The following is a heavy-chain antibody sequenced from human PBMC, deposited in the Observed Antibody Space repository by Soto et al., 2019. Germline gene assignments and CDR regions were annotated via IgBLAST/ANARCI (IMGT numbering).Heavy chain of an antibody. V-gene: IGHV3-74*01. J-gene: IGHJ2*01. D-gene: IGHD4-17*01. CDR2: INSDGSST. CDR1: GFTFSSYW. Sequence: GGSLRLSCAASGFTFSSYWMHWVRQAPGKGLVWVSRINSDGSSTSYADSVKGRFTISRDNAKNTLYLQMNSLRAEDTAVYYCAILGLRWPLNFDLWGRGTLVTVSS. CDR3: AILGLRWPLNFDL.